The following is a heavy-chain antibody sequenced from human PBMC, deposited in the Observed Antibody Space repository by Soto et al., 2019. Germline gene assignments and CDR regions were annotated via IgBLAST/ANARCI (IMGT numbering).Heavy chain of an antibody. J-gene: IGHJ3*02. V-gene: IGHV1-3*01. CDR3: ARAGFCSTTSCSDAFDI. CDR1: GYTFTNYA. D-gene: IGHD2-2*01. Sequence: QVQLVQSGAEVKKPGASVKVSCKASGYTFTNYAMHWVRQAPGQRPVWMGWINAGNGNTKFSQRFQGRVTITRDTSANIAYMELSSLTSEDTAVYYCARAGFCSTTSCSDAFDIWGQGTMVTVSS. CDR2: INAGNGNT.